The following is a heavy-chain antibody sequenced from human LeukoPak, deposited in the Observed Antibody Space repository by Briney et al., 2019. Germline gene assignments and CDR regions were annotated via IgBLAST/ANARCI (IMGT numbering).Heavy chain of an antibody. CDR2: INPNSGGT. J-gene: IGHJ6*03. V-gene: IGHV1-2*02. D-gene: IGHD5-18*01. Sequence: ASVKVSCKASGYTFTGYYMHWVRQAPGQGLEWMGWINPNSGGTNYAQKFQGRVTMTRDTSISTAYMELSRLRSDDTAVYYCARGASRGYSYGPYDYYYYYMDVWGKGTTVTVSS. CDR3: ARGASRGYSYGPYDYYYYYMDV. CDR1: GYTFTGYY.